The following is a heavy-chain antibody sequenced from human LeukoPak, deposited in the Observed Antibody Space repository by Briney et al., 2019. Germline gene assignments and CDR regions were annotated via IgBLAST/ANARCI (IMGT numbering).Heavy chain of an antibody. CDR1: GYTFTSYG. J-gene: IGHJ4*02. CDR3: ARADHIAAAGTTYSY. Sequence: ASVKVSCKASGYTFTSYGICWVRQAPGQGLEWMGWISAYNGNTNYAQKLQGRVTMTTDTATSTAYMELRSLRSDDTAAYYCARADHIAAAGTTYSYWGQGTLVTVSS. D-gene: IGHD6-13*01. CDR2: ISAYNGNT. V-gene: IGHV1-18*01.